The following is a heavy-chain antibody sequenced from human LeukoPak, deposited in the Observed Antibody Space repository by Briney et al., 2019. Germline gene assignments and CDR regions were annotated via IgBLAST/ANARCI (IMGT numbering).Heavy chain of an antibody. D-gene: IGHD3-22*01. CDR2: IYYSGST. J-gene: IGHJ4*02. Sequence: PSETLSLTCTVSGGSISSYYWSWIRQPPGKGLEWIGYIYYSGSTNYNPSLNSRVTISVDTSKNQFSLKLSSVTAADTAVYYCAREYYDSSGFVNWGQGTLVTVSS. V-gene: IGHV4-59*01. CDR3: AREYYDSSGFVN. CDR1: GGSISSYY.